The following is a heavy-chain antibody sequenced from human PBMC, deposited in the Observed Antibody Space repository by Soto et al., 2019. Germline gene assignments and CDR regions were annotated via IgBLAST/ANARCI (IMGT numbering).Heavy chain of an antibody. CDR1: GGVFRNYA. V-gene: IGHV1-69*01. D-gene: IGHD1-26*01. Sequence: QVQLVQSGAEVKKPGSSVKVSCKASGGVFRNYAINWVRQAPGQGLEWMGGIIPVFGTADYPQKFQGRVTITEDESTTTAYMELTSLKTEDTAVYFCARDRWGSYSFDSWGQGTLVNVAS. CDR3: ARDRWGSYSFDS. J-gene: IGHJ5*01. CDR2: IIPVFGTA.